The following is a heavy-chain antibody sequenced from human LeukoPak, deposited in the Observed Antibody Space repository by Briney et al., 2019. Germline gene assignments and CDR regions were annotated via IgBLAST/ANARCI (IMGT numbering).Heavy chain of an antibody. Sequence: PSETLSLTCTVSGGSISIYYWNWIRQPAGKGLEWIGRIFTSGITKYNPSLKSRVTMSVDTSKNQFSLNLSSVIAADTAIYYCARETSGTYYNPLGYMDVWGKGTTVTVSS. J-gene: IGHJ6*03. D-gene: IGHD3-10*01. V-gene: IGHV4-4*07. CDR2: IFTSGIT. CDR1: GGSISIYY. CDR3: ARETSGTYYNPLGYMDV.